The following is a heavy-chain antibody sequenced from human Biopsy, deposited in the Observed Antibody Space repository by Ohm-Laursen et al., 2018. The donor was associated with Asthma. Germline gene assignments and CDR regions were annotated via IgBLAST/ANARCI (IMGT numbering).Heavy chain of an antibody. J-gene: IGHJ3*02. CDR3: ARTHERWTSIQDDALDI. V-gene: IGHV3-30*03. D-gene: IGHD4-23*01. CDR2: ISYDGGNK. CDR1: GFAVSRDH. Sequence: SLRLSCSASGFAVSRDHMFWVRQAPGKGLEWVAVISYDGGNKFYGDSVKGRFTLSRDNSRNTLYLQMNSLRVEDTATYYCARTHERWTSIQDDALDIWGQGTMVIVSS.